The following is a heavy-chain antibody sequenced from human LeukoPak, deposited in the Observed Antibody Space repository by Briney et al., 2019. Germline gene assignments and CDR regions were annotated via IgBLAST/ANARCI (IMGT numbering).Heavy chain of an antibody. Sequence: VASVKVSCKPSGYTFTDYYIHWVRQAPGQGLEWMGWINPNTGGTSYAQRSQGRVTMTRDTSISTAYMELSSLRSDDTAVFYCARKGGAVLTGYHYWGQGTLVTVSS. D-gene: IGHD3-9*01. V-gene: IGHV1-2*02. CDR2: INPNTGGT. CDR1: GYTFTDYY. CDR3: ARKGGAVLTGYHY. J-gene: IGHJ4*02.